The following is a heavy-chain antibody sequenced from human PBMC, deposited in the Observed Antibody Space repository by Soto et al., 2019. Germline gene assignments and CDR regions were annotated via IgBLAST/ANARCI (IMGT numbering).Heavy chain of an antibody. J-gene: IGHJ4*02. D-gene: IGHD2-15*01. V-gene: IGHV3-23*01. Sequence: GGSLRLSCAASGFTFSSYAMSWVRQAPGKGLEWVSAISGSGGSTYYADSVKGRFTISRNNSKNTLYLQMNSLTAEDTAVYYCAKAYRYCSGGSCYAVDFDEWGQGTLVTVSS. CDR3: AKAYRYCSGGSCYAVDFDE. CDR1: GFTFSSYA. CDR2: ISGSGGST.